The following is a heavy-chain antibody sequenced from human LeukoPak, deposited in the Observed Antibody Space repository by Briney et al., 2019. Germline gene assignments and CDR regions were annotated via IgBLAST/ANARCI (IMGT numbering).Heavy chain of an antibody. CDR3: ARHGIVGATTYYSGMDV. D-gene: IGHD1-26*01. CDR2: ISYSGST. V-gene: IGHV4-59*08. CDR1: GGSISSYY. J-gene: IGHJ6*02. Sequence: SETLSLTCTVSGGSISSYYWSWIRQPPGKGLEWIGYISYSGSTNHNPSLRSRVTMSVDTSKNQFSLKLSSVTAADTAVYYCARHGIVGATTYYSGMDVWGQGTTVSVSS.